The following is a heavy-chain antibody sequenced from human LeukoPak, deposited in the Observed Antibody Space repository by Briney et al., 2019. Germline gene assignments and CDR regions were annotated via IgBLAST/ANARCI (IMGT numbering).Heavy chain of an antibody. Sequence: QPGASLRLSCAASGFTFSSYEMNWVRQAPGKGLEWVSYISSSGSNIYYADSVTDRFSISRDHAKNSLYQQMNSLRTEDTSVYYCSNSRLWFGIQGAFDIWGQGTMVSVSS. J-gene: IGHJ3*02. CDR2: ISSSGSNI. V-gene: IGHV3-48*03. CDR3: SNSRLWFGIQGAFDI. D-gene: IGHD3-10*01. CDR1: GFTFSSYE.